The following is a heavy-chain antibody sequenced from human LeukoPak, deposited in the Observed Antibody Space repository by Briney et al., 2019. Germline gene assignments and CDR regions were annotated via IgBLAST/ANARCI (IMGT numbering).Heavy chain of an antibody. Sequence: MSSETLSLTCAVYGGSFSGYYWSWIRQPPGKGLEWIGEINHSGSTNYNPSLKSRVTISVDTSKNQFSLKLSSVTAADTAVYYCARDRHYGSGSYHYWGQGTLVTVSS. D-gene: IGHD3-10*01. CDR2: INHSGST. J-gene: IGHJ4*02. CDR3: ARDRHYGSGSYHY. CDR1: GGSFSGYY. V-gene: IGHV4-34*01.